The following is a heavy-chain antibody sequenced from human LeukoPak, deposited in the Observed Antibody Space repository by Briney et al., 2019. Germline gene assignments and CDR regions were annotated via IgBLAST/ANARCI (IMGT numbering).Heavy chain of an antibody. V-gene: IGHV1-46*01. CDR3: ARSTSSSGRPLYYFDY. CDR1: GYTFSSYY. D-gene: IGHD1-26*01. Sequence: SVKVSCKASGYTFSSYYIHWVRQAPGQGLEWMGMIYCSGGTTNYAQKFQGRVTMTRDTATSTVYMELSSLRSEDTAAFYCARSTSSSGRPLYYFDYWGQGSMLTVSS. J-gene: IGHJ4*02. CDR2: IYCSGGTT.